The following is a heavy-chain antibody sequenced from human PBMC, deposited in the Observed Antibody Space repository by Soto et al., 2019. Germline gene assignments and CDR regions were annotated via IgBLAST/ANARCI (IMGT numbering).Heavy chain of an antibody. J-gene: IGHJ4*02. V-gene: IGHV3-23*01. D-gene: IGHD3-10*01. CDR1: GFTFSDAA. CDR3: AKMAWFGDPPGGDF. Sequence: GGSLRLSCGGFGFTFSDAAMGWVRQAPGKGLEWVSAISSSGGTTYYGDTMKGRFSVSRDNSRNTLYLHMNSLRGEDTALYFCAKMAWFGDPPGGDFWGQGTLVTVS. CDR2: ISSSGGTT.